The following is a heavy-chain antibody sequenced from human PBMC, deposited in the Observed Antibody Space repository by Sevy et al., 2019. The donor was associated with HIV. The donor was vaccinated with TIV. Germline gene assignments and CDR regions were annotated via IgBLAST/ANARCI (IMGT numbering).Heavy chain of an antibody. CDR2: ISHDGTNR. V-gene: IGHV3-30*14. CDR1: RFAFSSYA. D-gene: IGHD1-26*01. Sequence: GGSLRLSCAASRFAFSSYAVHWVRQAPGKGLEWVAFISHDGTNRNYAASVKGRFTISRDNFGNTLDLDISSLGVEDTAVYYCAVGDGFFLYWGQGTLVTVSS. CDR3: AVGDGFFLY. J-gene: IGHJ4*02.